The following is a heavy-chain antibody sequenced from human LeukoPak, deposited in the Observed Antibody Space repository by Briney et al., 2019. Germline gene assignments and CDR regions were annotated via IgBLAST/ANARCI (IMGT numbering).Heavy chain of an antibody. CDR1: GFTFNNYG. J-gene: IGHJ3*02. Sequence: GGSLRLSCAASGFTFNNYGMHWVRQAPGKGLGWVSGINWNGGSTGYADSVKGRFTISRDNAKNSLYLQMNSLRAEDTALYYCARDEEGFLEWLDAFDIWGQGTMVTVSS. V-gene: IGHV3-20*04. CDR3: ARDEEGFLEWLDAFDI. CDR2: INWNGGST. D-gene: IGHD3-3*01.